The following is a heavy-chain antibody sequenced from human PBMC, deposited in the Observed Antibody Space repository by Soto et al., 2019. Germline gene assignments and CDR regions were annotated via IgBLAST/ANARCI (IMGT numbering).Heavy chain of an antibody. D-gene: IGHD2-15*01. CDR3: ARERTDATGVFGMDV. CDR1: GGSISSGDYY. CDR2: IYDSRST. Sequence: QVQLQESGPGLVKPSQTLSLTCTVSGGSISSGDYYWTWICQHPGKGLEWIGYIYDSRSTYYNPSLKSRLTISVDTSKNQFSLKLSSVSAADTAVYYCARERTDATGVFGMDVWGQGTTVTVSS. V-gene: IGHV4-31*03. J-gene: IGHJ6*02.